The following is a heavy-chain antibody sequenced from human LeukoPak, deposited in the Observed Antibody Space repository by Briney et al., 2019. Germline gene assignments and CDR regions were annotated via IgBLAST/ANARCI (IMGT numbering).Heavy chain of an antibody. J-gene: IGHJ4*02. D-gene: IGHD4-17*01. CDR3: ARPRMTTVTTRFDY. CDR2: IIPIFGTA. Sequence: SVKVSCKXSGGTFSSYAISWVRQAPGQGLEWMGRIIPIFGTANYAQKFQGRVTITTDESTSTAYMELSSLRPEDTAVYYCARPRMTTVTTRFDYWGQGTLVTVSS. CDR1: GGTFSSYA. V-gene: IGHV1-69*05.